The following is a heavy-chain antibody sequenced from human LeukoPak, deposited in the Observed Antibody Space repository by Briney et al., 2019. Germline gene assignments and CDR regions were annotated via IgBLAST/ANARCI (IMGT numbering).Heavy chain of an antibody. CDR2: IYSGGST. V-gene: IGHV3-48*04. D-gene: IGHD6-6*01. CDR1: GFTFSSYS. J-gene: IGHJ4*02. Sequence: QSGGSLRLSCAASGFTFSSYSMNWVRQAPGKGLEWVSLIYSGGSTYYADSVKGRFTISRDNAKNSLYLQMNSLRAEDTAVYYCARADDSSSGYFDYWGQGTLVTVSS. CDR3: ARADDSSSGYFDY.